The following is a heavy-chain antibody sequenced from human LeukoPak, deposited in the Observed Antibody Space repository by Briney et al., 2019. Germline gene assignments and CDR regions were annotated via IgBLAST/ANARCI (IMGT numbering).Heavy chain of an antibody. CDR1: GFTFSSYG. Sequence: GGSLRLSCAASGFTFSSYGMHWVRQAPGKGLEWVAVIWYDGSNKYYADSVKGRFTISRDNSKNTLYLQMNSLRAEDTAVYYCAKDLVGAPQFDYWGQGTLVTVSS. CDR3: AKDLVGAPQFDY. CDR2: IWYDGSNK. V-gene: IGHV3-30*02. D-gene: IGHD1-26*01. J-gene: IGHJ4*02.